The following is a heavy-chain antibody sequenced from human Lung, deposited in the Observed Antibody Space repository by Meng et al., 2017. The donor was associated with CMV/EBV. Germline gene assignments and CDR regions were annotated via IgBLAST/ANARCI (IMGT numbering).Heavy chain of an antibody. V-gene: IGHV3-74*01. CDR2: IKRDGGST. CDR1: GLPCSSHR. CDR3: AQPGGY. D-gene: IGHD1-14*01. Sequence: GSRAHAWAASGLPCSSHRVHGVRQAPGKELVWGSRIKRDGGSTSYADSVKGRFTITRDNANTTLYRQMNSLRAEDMAVYYCAQPGGYWGQGTLVTVSS. J-gene: IGHJ4*02.